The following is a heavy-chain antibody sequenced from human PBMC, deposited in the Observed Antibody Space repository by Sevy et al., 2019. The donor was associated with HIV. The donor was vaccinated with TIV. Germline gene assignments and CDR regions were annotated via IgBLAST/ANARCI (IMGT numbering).Heavy chain of an antibody. V-gene: IGHV3-53*01. CDR2: TFTHGST. CDR1: GFSVTSNY. CDR3: VGAMVYDLGAFDI. D-gene: IGHD2-8*01. Sequence: GGSLRLSCAASGFSVTSNYLSWVRQAPGKGLEWVSITFTHGSTSYSDSVKGRFTISRDNSKDTLYLQMNSLRVEDTAVYYCVGAMVYDLGAFDIWGQGTMVTVSS. J-gene: IGHJ3*02.